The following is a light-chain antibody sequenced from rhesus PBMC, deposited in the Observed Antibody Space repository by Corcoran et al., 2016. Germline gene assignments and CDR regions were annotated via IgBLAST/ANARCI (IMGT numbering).Light chain of an antibody. CDR2: KAS. Sequence: DIQMTQSPSSLSASVGDTVTITCRASQGISSWLAWYQQKPGKPPQLLIYKASSLQSGGPSRFSGSGSGTDFTLTISSLQSEEFATYDCQQYSSRPLTFGGGTKVELK. J-gene: IGKJ4*01. V-gene: IGKV1-22*01. CDR1: QGISSW. CDR3: QQYSSRPLT.